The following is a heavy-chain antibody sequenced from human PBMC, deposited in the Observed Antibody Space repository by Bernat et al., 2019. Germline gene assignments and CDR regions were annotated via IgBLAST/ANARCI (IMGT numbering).Heavy chain of an antibody. Sequence: EVQLLESGGGLVQPGGSLRLSCAASGFTFSSYAMSWVRQAPGKALEWVSAISGSGGSTYYADSVKGRFTISRDNSKNTLYLQMNSLRAEDTAVYYCAKDGELLPGGLLDYWGQGTLVTVSS. CDR2: ISGSGGST. D-gene: IGHD3-10*01. CDR3: AKDGELLPGGLLDY. J-gene: IGHJ4*02. V-gene: IGHV3-23*01. CDR1: GFTFSSYA.